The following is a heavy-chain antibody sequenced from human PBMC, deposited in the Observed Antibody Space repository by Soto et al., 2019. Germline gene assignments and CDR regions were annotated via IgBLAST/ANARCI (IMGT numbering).Heavy chain of an antibody. CDR1: GFTFSSYA. J-gene: IGHJ6*03. Sequence: GGSLRLSCAASGFTFSSYAMSWVRQAPGKGLEWVSAISGSGGSTYYADSVKGRFTISRDNSKNTLYPQMNSLRAEDTAVYYCAKGVYSSSTSCYYYYYMDVWGKGTTVTVSS. D-gene: IGHD2-2*01. CDR3: AKGVYSSSTSCYYYYYMDV. V-gene: IGHV3-23*01. CDR2: ISGSGGST.